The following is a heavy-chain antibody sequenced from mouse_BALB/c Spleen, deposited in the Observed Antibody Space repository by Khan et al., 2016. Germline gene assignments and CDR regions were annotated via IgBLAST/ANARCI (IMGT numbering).Heavy chain of an antibody. CDR1: GYTFTSYI. V-gene: IGHV1S136*01. D-gene: IGHD2-2*01. Sequence: EVQLQESGPELVKPGASVKMSCKASGYTFTSYIIHWVKQKPGQGLEWIGYINPYNAGTKYSEKFKDKATLTSDRSSSIAYMELSSLTSEDSAVXYCARDYYGYDFDYWGQGTTLTVSS. CDR2: INPYNAGT. J-gene: IGHJ2*01. CDR3: ARDYYGYDFDY.